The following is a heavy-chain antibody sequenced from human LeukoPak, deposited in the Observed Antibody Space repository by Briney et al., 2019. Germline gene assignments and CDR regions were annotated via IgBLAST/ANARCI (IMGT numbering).Heavy chain of an antibody. CDR3: ARGVGYYDSSGTIDY. CDR2: VWYDGSKK. D-gene: IGHD3-22*01. CDR1: GFTFSSYG. Sequence: HSGGPLRLSCAASGFTFSSYGMHWVRQAPGKGLEWVAVVWYDGSKKYSADSVKGRITISRDDSKNTLYLQMNSLRAEDTAVYYCARGVGYYDSSGTIDYWGQGTLVTVSS. V-gene: IGHV3-33*01. J-gene: IGHJ4*02.